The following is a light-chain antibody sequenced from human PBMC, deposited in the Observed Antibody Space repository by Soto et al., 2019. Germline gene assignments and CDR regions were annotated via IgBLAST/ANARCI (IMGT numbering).Light chain of an antibody. J-gene: IGKJ5*01. CDR3: QQYGSSIT. V-gene: IGKV3-20*01. CDR2: GTS. CDR1: QSVKSSY. Sequence: IVLTQYPGSLSLSPGGRATLPRRASQSVKSSYLAWYQHKPGQAPRLLIYGTSSRATGIPDRFSGSGSGTDFTLTISRLEPEDFAVYYCQQYGSSITFGQGTRLEIK.